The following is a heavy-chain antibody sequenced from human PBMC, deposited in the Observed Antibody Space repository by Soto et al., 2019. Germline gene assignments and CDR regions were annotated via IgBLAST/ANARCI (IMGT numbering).Heavy chain of an antibody. CDR2: INAGNGNT. J-gene: IGHJ4*02. CDR1: GYTFTSYA. V-gene: IGHV1-3*01. D-gene: IGHD6-19*01. CDR3: ARGIAVPVDPDY. Sequence: GASVKVSCKASGYTFTSYAMHWVRQAPGQSLEWMGWINAGNGNTKYSQRFQGRVTITRDTSASTAYMDLSSLRSEDTAVYYCARGIAVPVDPDYWGQGTLVTSPQ.